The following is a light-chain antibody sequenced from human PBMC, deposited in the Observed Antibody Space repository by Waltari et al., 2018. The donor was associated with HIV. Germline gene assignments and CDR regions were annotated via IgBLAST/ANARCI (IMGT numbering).Light chain of an antibody. V-gene: IGLV3-25*03. J-gene: IGLJ2*01. CDR2: KDS. CDR3: QSADSSGTCVV. Sequence: SYELTQPPSVSVSPGQTARITCSGDALPKQYAYWYQQKPGQAPVLVIYKDSERPSGIPERVSGSSSGTTVTLTISGVQAEDEADYYCQSADSSGTCVVFGGGTKLTVL. CDR1: ALPKQY.